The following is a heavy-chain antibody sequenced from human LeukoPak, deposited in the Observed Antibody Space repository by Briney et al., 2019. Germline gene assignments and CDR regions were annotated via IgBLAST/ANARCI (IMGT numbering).Heavy chain of an antibody. J-gene: IGHJ5*02. V-gene: IGHV4-39*07. CDR1: GGSISSSNYY. Sequence: PSETLSLTCTVSGGSISSSNYYWGWIRQPPRKGLEWIGSIHYSESTYYNPSLKSRVTISVDTSKNQFSLKLSSVTAADTAVYYCARENYSVDYGDYGWFDPWGQGTLVTVSS. D-gene: IGHD4-17*01. CDR2: IHYSEST. CDR3: ARENYSVDYGDYGWFDP.